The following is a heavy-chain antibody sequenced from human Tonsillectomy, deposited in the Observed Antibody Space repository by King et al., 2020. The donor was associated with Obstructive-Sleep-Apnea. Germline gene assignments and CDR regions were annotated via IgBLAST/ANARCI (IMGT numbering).Heavy chain of an antibody. CDR1: GFTFRDYY. D-gene: IGHD6-13*01. CDR2: ISISGCTI. J-gene: IGHJ5*02. Sequence: VQLVESGGGLVKPGGSLRLSCAASGFTFRDYYMSWIRQAPGKGLEWVSYISISGCTIYYADSVKGRYTISREHAKNSLYLQMNSLRAEDTAVYYCARDSRIAAAGKRHGWFDPWGQGTLVTVSS. V-gene: IGHV3-11*01. CDR3: ARDSRIAAAGKRHGWFDP.